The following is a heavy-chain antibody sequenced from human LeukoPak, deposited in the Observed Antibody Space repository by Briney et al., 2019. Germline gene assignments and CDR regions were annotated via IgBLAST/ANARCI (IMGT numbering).Heavy chain of an antibody. CDR3: ARGDCSGGSCYDY. D-gene: IGHD2-15*01. J-gene: IGHJ4*02. CDR2: IYYSGST. Sequence: SETLSLTCTVSGGSISSYYWSWIRQPPGKGLEWIGYIYYSGSTYYNPSLKSRVTISVDTSKNQFSLKLSSVTAADTAVYYCARGDCSGGSCYDYWGQGTLVTVSS. CDR1: GGSISSYY. V-gene: IGHV4-30-4*01.